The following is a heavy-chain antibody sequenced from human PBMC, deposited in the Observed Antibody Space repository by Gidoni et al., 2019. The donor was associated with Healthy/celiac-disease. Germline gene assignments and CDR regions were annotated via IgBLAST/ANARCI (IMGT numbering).Heavy chain of an antibody. V-gene: IGHV4-30-4*01. Sequence: QVQLQESGPGLVKPSQTLSLTCTVSGGPISSGDYYWSWIRQPPGKGLEWIGYLYYSGSTYYNPSLKSRVTISVDTSKNQFSLKLSSVTAADTAVYYCARGPAYYDFWSGYTYNWFDPWGQGTLVTVSS. J-gene: IGHJ5*02. D-gene: IGHD3-3*01. CDR3: ARGPAYYDFWSGYTYNWFDP. CDR2: LYYSGST. CDR1: GGPISSGDYY.